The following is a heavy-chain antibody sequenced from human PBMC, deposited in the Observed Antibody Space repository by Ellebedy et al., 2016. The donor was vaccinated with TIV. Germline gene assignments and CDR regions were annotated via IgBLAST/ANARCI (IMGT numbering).Heavy chain of an antibody. D-gene: IGHD1-26*01. CDR2: IHYSGST. CDR3: ARGGNFNVY. Sequence: MPSETLSLTCTVSGGSITNYYWTRIRQPPGKGLEWIGYIHYSGSTNYNPSLKSRVTISVDTSKNLFSLELRSVTAADTAIYYCARGGNFNVYWGQGTLVTVSS. V-gene: IGHV4-59*01. CDR1: GGSITNYY. J-gene: IGHJ4*02.